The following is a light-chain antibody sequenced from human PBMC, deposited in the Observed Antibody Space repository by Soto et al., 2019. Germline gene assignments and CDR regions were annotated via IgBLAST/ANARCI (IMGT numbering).Light chain of an antibody. V-gene: IGKV3-15*01. CDR2: GAS. CDR1: QSVSSK. Sequence: EIVMTQSPATLSVSPGERATLSCRASQSVSSKLACYQQKVGQAPRLLIYGASTRATGIPARFSGSGSGTEFTLTISSLQSEDFAVYYCQQYNNWPWTFGQGTKVEIK. J-gene: IGKJ1*01. CDR3: QQYNNWPWT.